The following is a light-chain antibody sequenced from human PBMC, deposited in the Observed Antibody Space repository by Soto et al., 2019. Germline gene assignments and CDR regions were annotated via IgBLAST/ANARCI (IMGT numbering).Light chain of an antibody. CDR2: GAS. CDR1: QSVSSSY. J-gene: IGKJ1*01. Sequence: ETVLTQSPGTLSLSPGERATLSCRSSQSVSSSYLAWYQQKPGQAPRLVIYGASSRATGIPDRFSGSGAGTDFTLTISRLEPEDFAMYYCQQYGSSPQTFGQGTKVDIK. CDR3: QQYGSSPQT. V-gene: IGKV3-20*01.